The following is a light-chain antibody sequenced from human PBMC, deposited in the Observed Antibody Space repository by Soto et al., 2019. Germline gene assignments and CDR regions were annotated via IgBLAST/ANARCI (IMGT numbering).Light chain of an antibody. CDR3: QQRSNLPRT. CDR1: QSVSSY. J-gene: IGKJ1*01. Sequence: EIVLTQSPATLSLSPGERATLSCRASQSVSSYLAWYQQKPGQAPRLLIYDASNRATGIPARFSGRGSGTDFTLTISSLEPEDFAVYYCQQRSNLPRTFGQGTKVEIK. V-gene: IGKV3-11*01. CDR2: DAS.